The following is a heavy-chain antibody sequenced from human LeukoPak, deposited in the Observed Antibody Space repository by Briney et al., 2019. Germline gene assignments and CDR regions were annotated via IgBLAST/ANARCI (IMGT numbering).Heavy chain of an antibody. CDR2: IYYSGST. V-gene: IGHV4-39*02. J-gene: IGHJ4*02. CDR3: ARDPRIAAVGPFDY. Sequence: SETLSLTCTVSGGSISSSSYYWGWIRQPPGKGLEWIGSIYYSGSTYYNPSLKSRVTISVYTSKNQFSLKLISVTAAATAVYYCARDPRIAAVGPFDYWGQGTLVTVSS. D-gene: IGHD6-13*01. CDR1: GGSISSSSYY.